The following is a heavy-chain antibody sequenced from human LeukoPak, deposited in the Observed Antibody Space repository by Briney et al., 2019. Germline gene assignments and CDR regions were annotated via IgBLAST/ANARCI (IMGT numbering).Heavy chain of an antibody. CDR2: INHSGST. V-gene: IGHV4-34*01. J-gene: IGHJ4*02. CDR3: ARDSDHYDILTGYYKSPYYFDY. CDR1: GGSFSGYY. D-gene: IGHD3-9*01. Sequence: PSETLSLTRAVYGGSFSGYYWSWIRQPPGKGLGWIGEINHSGSTNYNPSLKSRVTISVDTSKNQFSLKLSSVTAADTAVYYCARDSDHYDILTGYYKSPYYFDYWGQGTLVTVSS.